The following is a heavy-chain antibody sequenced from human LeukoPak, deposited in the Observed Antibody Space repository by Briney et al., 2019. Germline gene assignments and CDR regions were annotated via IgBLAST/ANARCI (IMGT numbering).Heavy chain of an antibody. CDR2: ISCDGGTQ. V-gene: IGHV3-30*18. CDR1: GFTFNNYG. J-gene: IGHJ6*03. Sequence: GGSLRLSCAASGFTFNNYGMQWVRQTPDKGLEWVTVISCDGGTQYYADSVKGRFTVSRDDSKNTLFLQMNSLRAEDTAVYYCAKLSSGWYIDYYYMDVWGKGTTVTISS. CDR3: AKLSSGWYIDYYYMDV. D-gene: IGHD6-19*01.